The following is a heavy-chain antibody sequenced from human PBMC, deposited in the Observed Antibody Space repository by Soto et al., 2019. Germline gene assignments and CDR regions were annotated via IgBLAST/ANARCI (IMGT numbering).Heavy chain of an antibody. Sequence: QVQLVESGGGAVQPGRSLKLSCAASGFTFSSYAMHWVRQAPGKGLEWVAIILYDGSDKYYADSVRGRFTISRDNSKDTLYLQMNSLRPEDTAVYYCAKDLFVSGSFNWFDPWGQGTLVTASS. CDR3: AKDLFVSGSFNWFDP. D-gene: IGHD3-3*01. J-gene: IGHJ5*02. V-gene: IGHV3-30*18. CDR2: ILYDGSDK. CDR1: GFTFSSYA.